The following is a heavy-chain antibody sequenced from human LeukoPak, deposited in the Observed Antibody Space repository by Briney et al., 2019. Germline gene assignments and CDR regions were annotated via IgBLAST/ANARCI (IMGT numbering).Heavy chain of an antibody. CDR1: GFTFSNYG. CDR2: IWYDGNNK. Sequence: GRSLRLSCAASGFTFSNYGMHWVRQAPGKGLEWVAVIWYDGNNKYYADSVKGRFTISRDNSRNTLYLQMNSLRAEGTAVYYCAGNYGPYYFDYWGQGTLVTVSS. CDR3: AGNYGPYYFDY. J-gene: IGHJ4*02. V-gene: IGHV3-33*01. D-gene: IGHD3-10*01.